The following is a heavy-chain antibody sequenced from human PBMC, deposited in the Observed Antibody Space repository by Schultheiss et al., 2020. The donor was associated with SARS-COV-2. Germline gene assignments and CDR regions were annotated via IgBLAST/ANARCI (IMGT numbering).Heavy chain of an antibody. CDR1: GGSMRSYY. J-gene: IGHJ4*02. D-gene: IGHD2-15*01. V-gene: IGHV4-59*01. Sequence: SQTLSLTCSVSGGSMRSYYWIWIWQPPGKGLEWIGYIYYTGSTNYNPSRKSRVTVSVDTSKNQFSLKLSSVTAADTAVYYCARYCGGGSCNVGLDSWGQGTLVTVSS. CDR2: IYYTGST. CDR3: ARYCGGGSCNVGLDS.